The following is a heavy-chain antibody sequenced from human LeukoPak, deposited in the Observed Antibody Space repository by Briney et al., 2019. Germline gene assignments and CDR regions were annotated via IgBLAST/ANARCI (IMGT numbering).Heavy chain of an antibody. CDR3: ARDGAVYNWNYGPEDELDY. CDR2: INPSGGST. V-gene: IGHV1-46*01. J-gene: IGHJ4*02. CDR1: GYTFTSYY. D-gene: IGHD1-7*01. Sequence: ASVKVSCKASGYTFTSYYMHWVRQAPGQGLEWMGIINPSGGSTSYAQKFQGRVTMTRDTSTSTVYMELSTLRSEDTAVYYCARDGAVYNWNYGPEDELDYWGQGTLVTVSS.